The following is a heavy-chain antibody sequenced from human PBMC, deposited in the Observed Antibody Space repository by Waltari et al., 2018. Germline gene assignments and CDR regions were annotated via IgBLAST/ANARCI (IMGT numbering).Heavy chain of an antibody. CDR1: SGSISIPDYF. CDR2: VSYRGIT. J-gene: IGHJ4*01. Sequence: QVQLQESGPGLVKPSQTLTLTCDVSSGSISIPDYFWSWIRPAPGKGLEWIGSVSYRGITYYNPSLESRVTMSVDTSKNQFSLKLNSVTAADAAVYYCARTTFVRYFDFWGHGTLVTVSS. CDR3: ARTTFVRYFDF. V-gene: IGHV4-30-4*01. D-gene: IGHD1-1*01.